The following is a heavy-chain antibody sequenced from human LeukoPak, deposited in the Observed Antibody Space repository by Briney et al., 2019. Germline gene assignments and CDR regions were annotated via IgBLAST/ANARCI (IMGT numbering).Heavy chain of an antibody. V-gene: IGHV4-59*01. D-gene: IGHD6-19*01. Sequence: SETLSLTCTVSGDSISSYYWSWIRQPPGKGLEWVGYIYYSGSTNYNPSLKSRVTISIDTSKNQFSLKLSSVTAADTAVYYCARGTAVAGTWGQGTLVTVSS. CDR2: IYYSGST. CDR1: GDSISSYY. CDR3: ARGTAVAGT. J-gene: IGHJ5*02.